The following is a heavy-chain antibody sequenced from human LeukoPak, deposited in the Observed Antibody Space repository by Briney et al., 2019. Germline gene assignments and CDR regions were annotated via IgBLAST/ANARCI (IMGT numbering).Heavy chain of an antibody. V-gene: IGHV3-21*01. D-gene: IGHD6-19*01. CDR1: GFTFSSYS. CDR2: ISSSSSYI. Sequence: TGGSLRLSCAASGFTFSSYSMNWVRQAPGKGLEWVSSISSSSSYIYYADSVKGRFTISRDNAKNSLYLQMNSLRAEDTAVYYCATRVYVAVAGKVDYWGQGTLVTVSS. CDR3: ATRVYVAVAGKVDY. J-gene: IGHJ4*02.